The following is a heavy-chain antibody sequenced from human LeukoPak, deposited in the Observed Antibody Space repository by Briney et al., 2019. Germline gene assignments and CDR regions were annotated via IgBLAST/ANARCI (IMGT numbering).Heavy chain of an antibody. CDR3: AKDGGSVTNHLDY. CDR2: IYSGGST. D-gene: IGHD4-17*01. Sequence: PGGSLRLSCAASGFTFINAWMAWVRQAPGKGLEWVSIIYSGGSTFYADSVKGRFTISRDNSKNTLYLQMNSLRAEDTAVYYCAKDGGSVTNHLDYWGQGTLVTVSS. CDR1: GFTFINAW. V-gene: IGHV3-66*02. J-gene: IGHJ4*02.